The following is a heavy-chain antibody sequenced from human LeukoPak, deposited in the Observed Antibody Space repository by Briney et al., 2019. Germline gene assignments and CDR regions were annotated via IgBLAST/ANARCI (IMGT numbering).Heavy chain of an antibody. J-gene: IGHJ4*02. D-gene: IGHD3-10*01. CDR1: GGSSSSYY. Sequence: KASETLSLTCTVSGGSSSSYYWNWIRQPAGKGLEWIGRMYSSGSTNYNPSLKSRVTISVDTSKDQFSLKLSSVTAADTAVYYCARESITMVRGVRSFDYWGQGTLVTVSS. CDR2: MYSSGST. CDR3: ARESITMVRGVRSFDY. V-gene: IGHV4-4*07.